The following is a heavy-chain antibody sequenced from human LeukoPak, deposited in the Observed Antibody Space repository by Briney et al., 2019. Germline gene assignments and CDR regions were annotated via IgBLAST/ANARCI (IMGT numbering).Heavy chain of an antibody. CDR2: IYSGGST. CDR3: ASSSPVIVLMVHAHTYGMDV. V-gene: IGHV3-66*02. Sequence: GGSLRLSCATSAFTVSSNYMSWVRQAPGKGLKWVSVIYSGGSTYYADSVKGRFTISRDNSKNTLYLQMNSLRGEVSPLYYCASSSPVIVLMVHAHTYGMDVWGQGATVTVSS. D-gene: IGHD2-8*01. J-gene: IGHJ6*02. CDR1: AFTVSSNY.